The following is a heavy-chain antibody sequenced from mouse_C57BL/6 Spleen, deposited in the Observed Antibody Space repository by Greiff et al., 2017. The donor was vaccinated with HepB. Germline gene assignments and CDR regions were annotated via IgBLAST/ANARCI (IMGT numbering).Heavy chain of an antibody. CDR3: ATYYYGSSRYAMDY. V-gene: IGHV1-15*01. Sequence: VQLVESGAELVRPGASVTLSCKASGYTFTDYEMHWVKQTPVHGLEWIGAIDPETGGTAYNQKFKGKAILTADKSSSTAYMELRSLTSEDSAVYYCATYYYGSSRYAMDYWGQGTSVTVSS. CDR2: IDPETGGT. CDR1: GYTFTDYE. D-gene: IGHD1-1*01. J-gene: IGHJ4*01.